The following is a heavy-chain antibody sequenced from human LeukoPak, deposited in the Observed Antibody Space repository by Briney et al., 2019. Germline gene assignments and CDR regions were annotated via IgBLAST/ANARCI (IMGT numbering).Heavy chain of an antibody. CDR2: IYHSGSA. J-gene: IGHJ4*02. Sequence: PSGTLSLTCDVSGGSISSNNWWNWLRQPPGEGLERIGEIYHSGSADYNASLKSRVTISVDKSKNRFSLRLTSVTAADTAVYYCARQVGSYSPAYWGQGTLVTVSS. V-gene: IGHV4-4*02. CDR1: GGSISSNNW. D-gene: IGHD1-26*01. CDR3: ARQVGSYSPAY.